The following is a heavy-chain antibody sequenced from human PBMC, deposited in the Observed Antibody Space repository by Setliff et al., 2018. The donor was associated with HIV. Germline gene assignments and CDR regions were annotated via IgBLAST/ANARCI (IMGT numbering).Heavy chain of an antibody. CDR2: ISWDGDMT. D-gene: IGHD5-12*01. CDR3: AKDGWGYDYVGACYFDY. Sequence: PGGSLSLSCAASGFTFDDYTMHWVRQAPGKGLEWASLISWDGDMTYYADSVKGRFTISRDNSKNSLYLQMNSLTTEDTGLYYCAKDGWGYDYVGACYFDYWGQGTPVTVSS. J-gene: IGHJ4*02. V-gene: IGHV3-43*01. CDR1: GFTFDDYT.